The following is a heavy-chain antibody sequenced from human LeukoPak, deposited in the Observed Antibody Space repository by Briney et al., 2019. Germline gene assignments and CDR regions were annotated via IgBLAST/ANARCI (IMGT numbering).Heavy chain of an antibody. D-gene: IGHD2-15*01. CDR3: ARFPFVRGGVALMAFDI. V-gene: IGHV1-69*06. J-gene: IGHJ3*02. CDR1: GGTFSSYA. CDR2: IIPIFGTA. Sequence: ASVKVSCKASGGTFSSYAISWVRQAPGQGLEWMGGIIPIFGTANYAQKFQGRVTITADKSTSTAYMELSSLRSEDTAVYYCARFPFVRGGVALMAFDIWGQGTMVTVSS.